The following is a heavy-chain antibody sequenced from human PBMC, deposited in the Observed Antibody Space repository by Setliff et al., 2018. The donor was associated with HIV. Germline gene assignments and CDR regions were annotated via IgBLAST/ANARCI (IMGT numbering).Heavy chain of an antibody. CDR3: ARVALSITRTSRRAFDS. CDR1: GGSISSSSYY. CDR2: IYYSGSN. D-gene: IGHD1-7*01. J-gene: IGHJ3*01. V-gene: IGHV4-39*07. Sequence: PSETLSLTGTVSGGSISSSSYYGGWIRQPPGKGLAWIGSIYYSGSNYYNPSLKSRVTMSVDTSKNQSSLKLSSVTASDTAVYFCARVALSITRTSRRAFDSWGQGTMVTVSS.